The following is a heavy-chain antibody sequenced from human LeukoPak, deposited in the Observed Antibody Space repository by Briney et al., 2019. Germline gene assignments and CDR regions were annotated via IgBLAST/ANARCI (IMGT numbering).Heavy chain of an antibody. Sequence: ASVKVSCKASGYTFTSYYMHWVRQAPGQGLEWMGWINPNSGGTNYAQKFQGRVTMTRDTSISTAYMELSRLRSDDTAVYYCARLYCSGGSCYTPSGAFDIWGQGTMVTVSS. J-gene: IGHJ3*02. CDR2: INPNSGGT. D-gene: IGHD2-15*01. V-gene: IGHV1-2*02. CDR3: ARLYCSGGSCYTPSGAFDI. CDR1: GYTFTSYY.